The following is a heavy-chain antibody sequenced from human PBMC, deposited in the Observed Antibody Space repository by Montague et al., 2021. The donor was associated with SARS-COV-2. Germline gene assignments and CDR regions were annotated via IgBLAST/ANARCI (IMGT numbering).Heavy chain of an antibody. D-gene: IGHD5-24*01. CDR3: ARGVEDGPAVLDY. V-gene: IGHV4-34*01. J-gene: IGHJ4*01. Sequence: SETLSLTCAVFGGSISGFYWSWIRQPPGKGLEWIGRIYPSGGTDYNPSLKSRVTISVDTSKNQFSLKVNSVTAADTAMYYCARGVEDGPAVLDYWGRGTLVTVSS. CDR2: IYPSGGT. CDR1: GGSISGFY.